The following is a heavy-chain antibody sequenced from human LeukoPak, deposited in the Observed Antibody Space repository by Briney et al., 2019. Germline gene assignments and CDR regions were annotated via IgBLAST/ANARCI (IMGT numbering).Heavy chain of an antibody. CDR3: ASSSVSNGY. V-gene: IGHV3-48*01. CDR1: GFTFEDYA. Sequence: PGGSLRLSCAASGFTFEDYAMHWVRQAPGKGLEWVSYISSSSSTIYYADSVKGRFTISRDNAKNSLYLQMNSLRAEDTAVYYCASSSVSNGYWGQGTLVTVSS. CDR2: ISSSSSTI. D-gene: IGHD3-22*01. J-gene: IGHJ4*02.